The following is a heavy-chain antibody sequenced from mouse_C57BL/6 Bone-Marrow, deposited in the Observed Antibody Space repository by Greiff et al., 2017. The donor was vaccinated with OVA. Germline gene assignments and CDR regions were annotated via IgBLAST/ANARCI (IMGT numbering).Heavy chain of an antibody. CDR3: ARKSPSTTVVPLYVDD. Sequence: QVQLQQPGAELVKPGASVKLSCKASGYTFTSYRMQWVNQRPGQGLEWIGEIDPSDSYTHYNQKFKGKATLTVDTSSITAYMQLSSQTSEYSAVYYSARKSPSTTVVPLYVDDWGKGTTLTVSS. V-gene: IGHV1-50*01. CDR2: IDPSDSYT. J-gene: IGHJ2*01. D-gene: IGHD1-1*01. CDR1: GYTFTSYR.